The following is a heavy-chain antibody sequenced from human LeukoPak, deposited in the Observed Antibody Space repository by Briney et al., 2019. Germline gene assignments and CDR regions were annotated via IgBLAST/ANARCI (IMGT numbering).Heavy chain of an antibody. Sequence: SETLSLTCAVYGGSFSGYYWSWIRQPPGKGLEWIGRIYTSGSTNYNPSLKSRVTMSVDTSKNQFSLKLSSVTAADTAVYYCARVGQYGDYADYWGQGTLVTVSS. J-gene: IGHJ4*02. CDR1: GGSFSGYY. V-gene: IGHV4-59*10. CDR2: IYTSGST. D-gene: IGHD4-17*01. CDR3: ARVGQYGDYADY.